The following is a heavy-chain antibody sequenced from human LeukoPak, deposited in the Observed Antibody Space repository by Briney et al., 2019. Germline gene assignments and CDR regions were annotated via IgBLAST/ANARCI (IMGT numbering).Heavy chain of an antibody. V-gene: IGHV1-69*01. Sequence: SVKVSCKASGGTFSSYAISWVRQAPGQGLEWMGGIVPIFGTANYAQKFQGRVTITADESTSTAYMELSSLRSEDTAVYYCARPPDYGDGTNDAFDIWGQGTMVTVSS. J-gene: IGHJ3*02. CDR3: ARPPDYGDGTNDAFDI. CDR1: GGTFSSYA. CDR2: IVPIFGTA. D-gene: IGHD4-17*01.